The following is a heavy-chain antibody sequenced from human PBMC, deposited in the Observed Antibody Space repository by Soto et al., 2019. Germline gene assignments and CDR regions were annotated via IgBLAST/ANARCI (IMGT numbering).Heavy chain of an antibody. Sequence: PGGSLRLSCAASGFTFSSYAMSWVRQAPGKELEWVSAISGSGGSTYYADSVKGRFTISSAYSKNTLYLQMNSLRAEDTAVYYCAKVVSASIAAGHGACYYYYHMDVWGQGTTGTVAS. J-gene: IGHJ6*02. V-gene: IGHV3-23*01. CDR3: AKVVSASIAAGHGACYYYYHMDV. CDR2: ISGSGGST. CDR1: GFTFSSYA. D-gene: IGHD6-25*01.